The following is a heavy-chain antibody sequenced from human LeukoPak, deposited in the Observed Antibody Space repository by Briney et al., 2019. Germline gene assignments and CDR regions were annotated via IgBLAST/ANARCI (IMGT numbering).Heavy chain of an antibody. Sequence: ASVKVSCKASGYTFTSYYMHWVRQAPGQGLEWMGIINPSGGSTSYAQKFQGRVTMTRDTSTSTVYMELSSLRSGDTAVYYCARAMGGSGGRNYYYYGMDVWGQGTTVTVSS. CDR3: ARAMGGSGGRNYYYYGMDV. CDR1: GYTFTSYY. V-gene: IGHV1-46*01. D-gene: IGHD3-10*01. CDR2: INPSGGST. J-gene: IGHJ6*02.